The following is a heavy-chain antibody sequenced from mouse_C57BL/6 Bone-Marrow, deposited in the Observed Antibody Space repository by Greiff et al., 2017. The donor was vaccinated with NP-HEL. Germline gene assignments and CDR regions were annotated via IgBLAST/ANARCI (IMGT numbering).Heavy chain of an antibody. V-gene: IGHV1-19*01. D-gene: IGHD3-2*02. CDR2: INPYNGGT. Sequence: VQLQQSGPVLVKPGASVKMSCKASGYTFTDYYMNWVKQSHGKSLEWIGVINPYNGGTSYNQKFKGKATLTVDKSSSTAYMELNSLTSEDSAVYYCARWEAQATLYYAMDYWGQGTSVTVSS. J-gene: IGHJ4*01. CDR1: GYTFTDYY. CDR3: ARWEAQATLYYAMDY.